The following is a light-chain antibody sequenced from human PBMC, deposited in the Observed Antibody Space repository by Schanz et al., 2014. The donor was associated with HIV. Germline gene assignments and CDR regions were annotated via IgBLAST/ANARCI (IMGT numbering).Light chain of an antibody. CDR2: EVS. V-gene: IGLV2-18*02. CDR1: SSDVGCYNR. J-gene: IGLJ1*01. Sequence: QSALTQPPSVSGSPGQSVTISCTGTSSDVGCYNRVSWYQQPPGAAPKLMIYEVSNRPSGVPDRFSGSKSDNTASLTISGLQADDEADYYCCSYADGGTYVFGSGTKLTVL. CDR3: CSYADGGTYV.